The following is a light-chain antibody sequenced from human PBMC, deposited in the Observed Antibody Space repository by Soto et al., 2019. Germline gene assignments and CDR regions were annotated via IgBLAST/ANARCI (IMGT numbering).Light chain of an antibody. J-gene: IGKJ2*01. Sequence: DIVMTQSPDSLAVSLGERATINCRSSQSVLYSSNNQNYLAWFQQKPGQPPKLLIYWASARESWVPDRFSGSGSGTDFTLTISSLQAEDVAVYYCHQYYITPYTFGQGTKLEIK. V-gene: IGKV4-1*01. CDR2: WAS. CDR3: HQYYITPYT. CDR1: QSVLYSSNNQNY.